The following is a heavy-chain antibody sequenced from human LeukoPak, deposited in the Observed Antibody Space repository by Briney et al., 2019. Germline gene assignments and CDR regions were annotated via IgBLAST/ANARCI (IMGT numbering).Heavy chain of an antibody. D-gene: IGHD5-24*01. Sequence: ASVKVSCKASGYTFKNYDINWVRQATGQGLEWMGWMNPNSGNTGFAQKFQDRVSMTRDTSINTAYMELTSLRSGDTAVYYCARATPGGLHGYSFDYWGQGSVVTVYS. CDR3: ARATPGGLHGYSFDY. J-gene: IGHJ4*02. CDR2: MNPNSGNT. CDR1: GYTFKNYD. V-gene: IGHV1-8*02.